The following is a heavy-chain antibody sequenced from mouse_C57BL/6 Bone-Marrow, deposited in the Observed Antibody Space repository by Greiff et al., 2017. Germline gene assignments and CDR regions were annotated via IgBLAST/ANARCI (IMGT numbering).Heavy chain of an antibody. CDR3: AREGVLLRPFAY. D-gene: IGHD1-1*01. Sequence: QVQLQQPGAELVKPGASVKLSCKASGYTFTSYWMQWVKQRPGQGLEWIGEIDPSDSYTTYNQKFKGKATLTVDTSSSTAYMQLSSLTSEDSAVYYCAREGVLLRPFAYWGQGTLVTVSA. CDR1: GYTFTSYW. CDR2: IDPSDSYT. J-gene: IGHJ3*01. V-gene: IGHV1-50*01.